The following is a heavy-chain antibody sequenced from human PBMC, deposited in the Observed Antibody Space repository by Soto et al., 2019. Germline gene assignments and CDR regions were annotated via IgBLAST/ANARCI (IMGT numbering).Heavy chain of an antibody. CDR2: IYYSGST. V-gene: IGHV4-61*01. J-gene: IGHJ4*02. CDR1: GGSVSSGSYY. D-gene: IGHD1-26*01. Sequence: QVQLQESGPGLVKPSETLSLTCTVSGGSVSSGSYYWSWIRQPTGKGLEWIGYIYYSGSTNYNPSLKIRVTISVDTSKNQFSLKLSSVTAADTAVYYCARGMGSYPREPNDYWGQGTLVTVSS. CDR3: ARGMGSYPREPNDY.